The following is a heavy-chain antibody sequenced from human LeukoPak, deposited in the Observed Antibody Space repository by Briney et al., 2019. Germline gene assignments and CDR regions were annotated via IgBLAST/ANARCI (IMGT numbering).Heavy chain of an antibody. D-gene: IGHD4-17*01. J-gene: IGHJ4*02. CDR1: GYTFTSYG. CDR2: ISAYNGNT. Sequence: GASVKVSCKASGYTFTSYGISWVRQAPGQGLEWMGWISAYNGNTNYAQKLQGRVTMTTDTSTSTAYMELRSLRSDDTAVYYCARDQGLSSPTVTTSLSNYWGQGTLVTVSS. CDR3: ARDQGLSSPTVTTSLSNY. V-gene: IGHV1-18*01.